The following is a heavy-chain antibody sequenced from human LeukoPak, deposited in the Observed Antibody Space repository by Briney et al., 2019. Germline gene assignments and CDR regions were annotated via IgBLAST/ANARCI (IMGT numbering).Heavy chain of an antibody. CDR1: GGTFSSYA. CDR3: ARAMTVLRDLAFDI. D-gene: IGHD3-3*01. CDR2: IIPIFGTA. V-gene: IGHV1-69*05. J-gene: IGHJ3*02. Sequence: SVKVSCKASGGTFSSYAISWVRQAPGQGLEWMGGIIPIFGTANYAQKFQGRVTITTDESTSTAYMELSSLRSEDTAVYYCARAMTVLRDLAFDIWGQGTMVTVSS.